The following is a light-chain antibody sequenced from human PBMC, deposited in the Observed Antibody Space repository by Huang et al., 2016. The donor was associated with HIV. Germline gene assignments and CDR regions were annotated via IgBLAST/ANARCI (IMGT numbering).Light chain of an antibody. CDR3: QQRSNWPPWT. J-gene: IGKJ1*01. V-gene: IGKV3-11*01. Sequence: EIVLTQSPATLYLSPGERATLSCRASQSVSSDLAWYQQKPGQAPRLLIYDTSSRATGLPARFSGSGSGTDFTITISSLEPEDFAVYYCQQRSNWPPWTFGQGTKVEIK. CDR2: DTS. CDR1: QSVSSD.